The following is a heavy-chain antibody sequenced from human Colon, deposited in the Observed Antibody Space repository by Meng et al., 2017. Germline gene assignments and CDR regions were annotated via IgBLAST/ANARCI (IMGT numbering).Heavy chain of an antibody. J-gene: IGHJ6*02. D-gene: IGHD2-21*02. Sequence: GESLKISCAASGFTFSDYFMSRVRQAPGKGLEWIAYISGLSNTIYYADSVKGRFTISRDNAKNSMYLQMYSLGAEDTAVYYCARDVRLSRVGLDVWGQGTTVTVSS. CDR1: GFTFSDYF. CDR2: ISGLSNTI. CDR3: ARDVRLSRVGLDV. V-gene: IGHV3-11*01.